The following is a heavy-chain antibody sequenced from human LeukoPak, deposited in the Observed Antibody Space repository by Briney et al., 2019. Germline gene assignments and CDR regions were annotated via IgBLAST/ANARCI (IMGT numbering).Heavy chain of an antibody. D-gene: IGHD3-10*01. CDR1: GYTFTGYY. CDR2: INPTAGST. CDR3: ARDLSLRGTMGFYYYGMDV. Sequence: ASVKVSCKASGYTFTGYYMHGVRQAPGQGLEWMGIINPTAGSTNYAQKFQGRVTMTRDTSTSTVYMELSSLRSEDTAVYYCARDLSLRGTMGFYYYGMDVWGQGTTVTVSS. J-gene: IGHJ6*02. V-gene: IGHV1-46*01.